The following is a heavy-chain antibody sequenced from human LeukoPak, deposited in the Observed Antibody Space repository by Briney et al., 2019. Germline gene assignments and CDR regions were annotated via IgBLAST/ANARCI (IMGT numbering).Heavy chain of an antibody. D-gene: IGHD6-19*01. J-gene: IGHJ4*02. CDR1: GGTFSSYA. Sequence: GASVKVSCKASGGTFSSYAISWVRQASGQGLEWMGGIIPIFGTANYAQKFQGRVTITADESTSTAYMELSSLRSEDTAVYYCARSSIAVAGNFDYWGQGTLVTVSS. V-gene: IGHV1-69*13. CDR3: ARSSIAVAGNFDY. CDR2: IIPIFGTA.